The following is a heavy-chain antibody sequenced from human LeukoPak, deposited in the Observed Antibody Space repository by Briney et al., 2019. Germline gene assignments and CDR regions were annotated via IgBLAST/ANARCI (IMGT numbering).Heavy chain of an antibody. Sequence: GRSLRLSCAASGFTFSSYAMHWVRQAPGKGLEWVAVISYDGSNKYYADSVKGRFTISRDNSKNTLYLQMNSLRAEDTAVYYCAGDGSGSYHFDYWGQGTLVTVSS. V-gene: IGHV3-30-3*01. J-gene: IGHJ4*02. D-gene: IGHD1-26*01. CDR1: GFTFSSYA. CDR3: AGDGSGSYHFDY. CDR2: ISYDGSNK.